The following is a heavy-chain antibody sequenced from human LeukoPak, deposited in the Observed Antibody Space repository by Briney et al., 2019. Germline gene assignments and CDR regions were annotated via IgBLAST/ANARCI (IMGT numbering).Heavy chain of an antibody. CDR1: GFTFSSYG. J-gene: IGHJ4*02. CDR3: AREGTVAAFDH. V-gene: IGHV3-33*01. D-gene: IGHD6-19*01. CDR2: IWYDGSNK. Sequence: GGSLRLSCAASGFTFSSYGMHWVRQAPGKGLEWVAVIWYDGSNKYYADSVKGRFTISRDNSKNTLYLQMNSLRAEDTAVYYCAREGTVAAFDHWGQGTLVTVSS.